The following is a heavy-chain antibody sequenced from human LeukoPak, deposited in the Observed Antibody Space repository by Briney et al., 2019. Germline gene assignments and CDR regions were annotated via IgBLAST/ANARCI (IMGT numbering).Heavy chain of an antibody. CDR3: ARSQLSWYESFQH. Sequence: SETLSLTCTVSGGSISSGSYYWSWIRQPAGKGLEWIGRIYTSGSTNYNPPLKSRVTISVDTSKNQFSLKLSSVTAADTAVYYCARSQLSWYESFQHWGQGTLVTVSS. CDR1: GGSISSGSYY. D-gene: IGHD6-13*01. J-gene: IGHJ1*01. V-gene: IGHV4-61*02. CDR2: IYTSGST.